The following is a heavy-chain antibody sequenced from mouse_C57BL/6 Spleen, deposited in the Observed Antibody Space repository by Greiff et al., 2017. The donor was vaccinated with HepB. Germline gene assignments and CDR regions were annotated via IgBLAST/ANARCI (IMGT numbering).Heavy chain of an antibody. CDR2: IYPRSGNT. Sequence: VQLQHSGAELARPGASVKLSCKASGYTFTSYGISWVKQRTGQGLEWIGEIYPRSGNTYYNEKFKGKATLTADKSSSTAYMELRSLTSEDSAVYYCARWGGNLYAMDYWGQGTSVTVSS. V-gene: IGHV1-81*01. CDR3: ARWGGNLYAMDY. CDR1: GYTFTSYG. J-gene: IGHJ4*01. D-gene: IGHD2-1*01.